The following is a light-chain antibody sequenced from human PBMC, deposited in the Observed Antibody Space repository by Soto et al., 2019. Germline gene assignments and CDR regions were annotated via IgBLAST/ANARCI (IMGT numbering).Light chain of an antibody. CDR2: EVN. Sequence: QSVLAQPSSVSGSPGQSITISCTGTSTDVGGYNYVSWYQHHPGKGPKLIIYEVNNRPSGVSDRFSGSKSGNKASLTISNLEAEDESDYYCGSYTSTDTPFVFGTGTQ. CDR1: STDVGGYNY. CDR3: GSYTSTDTPFV. J-gene: IGLJ1*01. V-gene: IGLV2-14*01.